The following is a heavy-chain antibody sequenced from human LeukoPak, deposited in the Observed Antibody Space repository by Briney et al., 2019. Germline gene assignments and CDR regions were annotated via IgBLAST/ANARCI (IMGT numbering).Heavy chain of an antibody. Sequence: SETLSLTCNVSGASINSILYYWGWIRQPPGKGLEWIGNIFHDGSTYFNPSLKSRVSLSVDTSKRYFSLKLTSVTAADTSVYYCARHVLSNRSFDTWGQGTLVTVSS. CDR3: ARHVLSNRSFDT. J-gene: IGHJ5*02. CDR1: GASINSILYY. D-gene: IGHD4/OR15-4a*01. CDR2: IFHDGST. V-gene: IGHV4-39*01.